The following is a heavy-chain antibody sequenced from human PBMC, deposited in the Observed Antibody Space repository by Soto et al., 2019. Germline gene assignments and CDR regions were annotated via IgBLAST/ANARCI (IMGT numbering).Heavy chain of an antibody. J-gene: IGHJ4*02. CDR1: GGSISSYH. CDR2: IYTSGNT. CDR3: ARESGDNWDYEAY. Sequence: NPSETLSLTCTVSGGSISSYHWSWIRQSAGKGLEWIGRIYTSGNTHYNPSLKSRVTVSIDTSKNQFILTVNSVTAADSAVYYCARESGDNWDYEAYWGQGTPVTVSS. D-gene: IGHD1-7*01. V-gene: IGHV4-4*07.